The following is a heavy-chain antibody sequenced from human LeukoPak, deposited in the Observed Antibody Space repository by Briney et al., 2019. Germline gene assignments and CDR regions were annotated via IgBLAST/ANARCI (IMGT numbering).Heavy chain of an antibody. CDR3: AKAGATGPAFPYDY. CDR2: ISGSGGST. Sequence: PGGSLRLSCSASGFTFSSYAMSWVRQAPGKGLEWVSAISGSGGSTYYADSVKGRFTISRDNSKNTLYLQMNSLRAEDTAVYYCAKAGATGPAFPYDYWGQGTLVTVSS. D-gene: IGHD1-1*01. V-gene: IGHV3-23*01. J-gene: IGHJ4*02. CDR1: GFTFSSYA.